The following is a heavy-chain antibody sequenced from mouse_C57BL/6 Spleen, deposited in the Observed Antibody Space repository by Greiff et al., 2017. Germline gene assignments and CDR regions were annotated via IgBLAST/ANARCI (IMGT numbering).Heavy chain of an antibody. CDR2: IYPGDGDT. V-gene: IGHV1-82*01. CDR1: GYAFSSSW. J-gene: IGHJ2*01. CDR3: ARAYFDY. Sequence: VQLQQSGPELVKPGASVKISCKASGYAFSSSWMNWVKQRPGKGLEGIGRIYPGDGDTNYNGKFKGKATLTADKSSSTAYMQLSSLTSEDSAVYFCARAYFDYWGQGTTLTVSS.